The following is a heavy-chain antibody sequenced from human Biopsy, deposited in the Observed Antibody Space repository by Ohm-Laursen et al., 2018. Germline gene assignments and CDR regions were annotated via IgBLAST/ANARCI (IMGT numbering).Heavy chain of an antibody. V-gene: IGHV1-8*01. J-gene: IGHJ4*02. Sequence: SVKVSCKASGYTFTSYDINWVRQATGQGLEWMGWMNPNSGNTGYAQKFQGRVTMTRNTSISTAYMELSSLRSEDTAVCYCARVPSTTRSRDYWGQGTLVTVSS. CDR3: ARVPSTTRSRDY. D-gene: IGHD2-2*01. CDR2: MNPNSGNT. CDR1: GYTFTSYD.